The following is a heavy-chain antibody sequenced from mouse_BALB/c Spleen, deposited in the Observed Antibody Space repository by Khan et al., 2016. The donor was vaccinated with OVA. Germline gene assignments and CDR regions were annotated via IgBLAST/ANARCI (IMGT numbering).Heavy chain of an antibody. CDR3: TGFGYLFAY. V-gene: IGHV1-5*01. D-gene: IGHD2-2*01. CDR1: GYTFTSYW. CDR2: IYPGNSDT. J-gene: IGHJ3*01. Sequence: EVELVESGTVLARPGTSVKMSCKASGYTFTSYWMHWVKQRPGQGLEWIGAIYPGNSDTSYTQKFKGKATLTAVTSTSTAYMELSSLTNEDSAVYYSTGFGYLFAYWGQGTLVTVSA.